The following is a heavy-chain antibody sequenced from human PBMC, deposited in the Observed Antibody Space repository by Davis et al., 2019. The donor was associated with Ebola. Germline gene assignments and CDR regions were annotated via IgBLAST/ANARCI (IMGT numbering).Heavy chain of an antibody. V-gene: IGHV3-73*01. D-gene: IGHD1-1*01. Sequence: PGGSLRLSCAASGSTSSGYAMHWAPQASGKGLEWVGRIRSKANRYATAYAASVKGRFTISRDESKNTAYLQMNSLKTEHTAVYYCTHTTPGQGSDYWGQGTLITVSS. CDR1: GSTSSGYA. CDR2: IRSKANRYAT. J-gene: IGHJ4*02. CDR3: THTTPGQGSDY.